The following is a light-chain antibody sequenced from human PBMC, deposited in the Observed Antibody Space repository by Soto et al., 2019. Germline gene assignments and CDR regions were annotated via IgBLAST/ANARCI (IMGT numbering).Light chain of an antibody. Sequence: QSALTQPASVSGSPGQSITISCTGTSSDVGDYDYVSWYQQHPGKAPKLMIYDVSNRPSGVSNRFSGSKSGNTASLTISGLQAEDEADYYCSSYTSDSTDVVFGGGTKLTVL. J-gene: IGLJ2*01. CDR1: SSDVGDYDY. CDR3: SSYTSDSTDVV. V-gene: IGLV2-14*03. CDR2: DVS.